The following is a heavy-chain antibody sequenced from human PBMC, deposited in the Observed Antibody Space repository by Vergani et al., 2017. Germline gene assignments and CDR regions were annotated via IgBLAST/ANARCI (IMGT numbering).Heavy chain of an antibody. CDR2: ISSSSSTI. V-gene: IGHV3-48*04. D-gene: IGHD4-17*01. CDR1: GFTFSSYS. CDR3: ARVDDYGDPRGY. Sequence: EVQLLESGGGLVQPGGSLRLSCAASGFTFSSYSMNWVRQAPGKGLEWVSYISSSSSTIYYADSVKGRFTFSRDNAKNSLYLQMNSLRAEDMAVYYCARVDDYGDPRGYWGQGTLVTVSS. J-gene: IGHJ4*02.